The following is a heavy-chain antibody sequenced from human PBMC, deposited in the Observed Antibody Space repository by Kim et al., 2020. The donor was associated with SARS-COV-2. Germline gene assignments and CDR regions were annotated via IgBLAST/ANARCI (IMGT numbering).Heavy chain of an antibody. CDR1: GFTFITSG. CDR3: AKDIAAAGMFDY. D-gene: IGHD6-13*01. J-gene: IGHJ4*02. V-gene: IGHV3-23*01. CDR2: VSGSGGTT. Sequence: GGSLRLSCVPSGFTFITSGMSWVRQAPGKGLEWVSTVSGSGGTTYNADSVKGRFTMSRDNSKNTVYLQMNSMRPEDSAVYYCAKDIAAAGMFDYWGQGTLVTVSS.